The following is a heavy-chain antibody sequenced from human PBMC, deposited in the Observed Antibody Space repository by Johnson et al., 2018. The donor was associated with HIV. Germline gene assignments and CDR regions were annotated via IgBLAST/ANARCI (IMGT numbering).Heavy chain of an antibody. Sequence: QVQLVESGGGVVQPGRSLRLSCAASGFTFSSYGMHWVRQAPGKGLEWVAVISYDGSNKYYADSVKGRFTISRDNSKNTLYLQMNSLRAEDTAVYYCAGESVVVTPSRDYAFDIWGQGTMVTGSS. D-gene: IGHD4-23*01. J-gene: IGHJ3*02. V-gene: IGHV3-30*03. CDR2: ISYDGSNK. CDR3: AGESVVVTPSRDYAFDI. CDR1: GFTFSSYG.